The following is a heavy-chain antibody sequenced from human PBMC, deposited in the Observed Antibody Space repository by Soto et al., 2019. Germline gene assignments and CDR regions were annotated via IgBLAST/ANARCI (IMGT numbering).Heavy chain of an antibody. V-gene: IGHV1-8*02. CDR2: MNPGSGDT. J-gene: IGHJ5*02. Sequence: ASVKVSCTASGGTFSSYAISWVRQATGQGLEWMGWMNPGSGDTGYAQKFQGRVTMTRDISIATAYMELSSLRSDDTAIYYCARMATFGSLNWFDPWGQGTLVTVSS. CDR3: ARMATFGSLNWFDP. CDR1: GGTFSSYA. D-gene: IGHD3-16*01.